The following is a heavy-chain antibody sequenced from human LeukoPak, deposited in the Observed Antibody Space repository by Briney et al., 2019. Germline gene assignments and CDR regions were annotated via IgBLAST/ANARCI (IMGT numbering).Heavy chain of an antibody. Sequence: PGGSLRLSCAASGLPFSSCSMTWVSQGPGKGLEWLSYINSDSSIVRYADSVKGRFTISRDNAKNSLYLQMNSVRDEDAAVCYCAGSVSANWIYDWGQGTLVTVSS. CDR3: AGSVSANWIYD. D-gene: IGHD1-1*01. J-gene: IGHJ4*02. CDR1: GLPFSSCS. CDR2: INSDSSIV. V-gene: IGHV3-48*02.